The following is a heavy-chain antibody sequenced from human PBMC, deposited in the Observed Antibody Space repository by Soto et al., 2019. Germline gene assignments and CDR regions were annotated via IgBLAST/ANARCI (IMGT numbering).Heavy chain of an antibody. V-gene: IGHV4-59*12. CDR1: GGSIRSYC. CDR2: IYYSGST. J-gene: IGHJ6*02. Sequence: SETLSLTCTVSGGSIRSYCWTWIRQPPGKGLEWIGYIYYSGSTNYNPSLKSRVTISVDTSKNQFSLKLSSVTAADTAVYYCARGRRTAWFGELSYYYYGMDVWGQGTTVTVSS. D-gene: IGHD3-10*01. CDR3: ARGRRTAWFGELSYYYYGMDV.